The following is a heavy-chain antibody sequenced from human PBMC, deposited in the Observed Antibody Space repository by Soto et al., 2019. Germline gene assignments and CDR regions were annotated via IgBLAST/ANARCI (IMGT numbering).Heavy chain of an antibody. V-gene: IGHV4-39*01. Sequence: SETLSLTCFVSGGSISTSNYYWDWIRQPPGKALEWIGSIHFSESTYYNPSLWSRVTISVDTSQNQISLSLGSVTAADTAVYYCARARGSRNWNAFNIWGHGTMVTVSS. J-gene: IGHJ3*02. CDR3: ARARGSRNWNAFNI. CDR2: IHFSEST. CDR1: GGSISTSNYY. D-gene: IGHD1-1*01.